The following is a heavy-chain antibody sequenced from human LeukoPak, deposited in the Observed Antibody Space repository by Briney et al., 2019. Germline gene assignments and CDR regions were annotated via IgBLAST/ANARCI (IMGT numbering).Heavy chain of an antibody. CDR3: ARNRGDHYGSYDY. CDR2: IIPIFGTA. J-gene: IGHJ4*02. V-gene: IGHV1-69*05. CDR1: GGSFSSYA. D-gene: IGHD3-10*01. Sequence: SVKVSCKASGGSFSSYAISWVRQAPGQGLEWMGGIIPIFGTANYAQKFQGRVTITTDESTSTAYMELSSLRSEDTAVYYCARNRGDHYGSYDYWGQGTLVTVSS.